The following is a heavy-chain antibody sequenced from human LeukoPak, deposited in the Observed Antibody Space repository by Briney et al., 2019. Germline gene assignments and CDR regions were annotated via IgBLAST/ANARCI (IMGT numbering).Heavy chain of an antibody. CDR1: GFTFSSYS. CDR2: ISSISYYI. Sequence: GGSLRLSCAASGFTFSSYSMNWVRQAPGKGLEWVSSISSISYYIYYADSVKGRFTISRDNAKNSLYLQMNSLRAEDTAVYYCARAYGAKNDFWNGHFLINALESVDYWGQGTLVTVSS. V-gene: IGHV3-21*01. D-gene: IGHD3-3*01. J-gene: IGHJ4*02. CDR3: ARAYGAKNDFWNGHFLINALESVDY.